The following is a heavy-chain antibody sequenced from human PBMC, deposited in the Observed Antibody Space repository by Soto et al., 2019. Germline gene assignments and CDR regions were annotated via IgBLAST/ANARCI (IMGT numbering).Heavy chain of an antibody. J-gene: IGHJ4*02. D-gene: IGHD3-3*01. V-gene: IGHV3-15*01. Sequence: GGSLRLSCAASGFTFSNAWMSWVRQAPGKGLEWVGRIKSKTDGGTTDYAAPVKGRFTISRDDSKNTLYLQMNSLKTEDTAVYYCTTGDFWSGYFDDWGQGTLVTVSS. CDR2: IKSKTDGGTT. CDR3: TTGDFWSGYFDD. CDR1: GFTFSNAW.